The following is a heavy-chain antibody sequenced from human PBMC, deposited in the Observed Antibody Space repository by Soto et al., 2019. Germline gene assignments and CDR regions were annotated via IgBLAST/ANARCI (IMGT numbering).Heavy chain of an antibody. CDR3: AKGADCSSTSCPDYYYYYMDV. J-gene: IGHJ6*03. CDR2: ISYDGSNK. D-gene: IGHD2-2*01. Sequence: GGSLRLSCAASGFTFSSYGMHWVRQAPGKGLEWVAVISYDGSNKYYADSVKGRFTISRDNSKNTLYLQMNSLRAEDTAVYYCAKGADCSSTSCPDYYYYYMDVWGKGTTVTVS. V-gene: IGHV3-30*18. CDR1: GFTFSSYG.